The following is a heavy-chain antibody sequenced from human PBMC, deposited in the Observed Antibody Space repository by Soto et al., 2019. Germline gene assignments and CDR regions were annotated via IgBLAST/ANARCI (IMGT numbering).Heavy chain of an antibody. CDR3: ARVADFWSGYYYGMDV. Sequence: GGSLRLSCAASGFTFSSYWMHWVRQAPGKGLVWVSRINSDGSSTSYADSVKGRFTISRDNAKNTLYLQMNSLRAEDTAVYYCARVADFWSGYYYGMDVWGQGTTVTVS. CDR1: GFTFSSYW. J-gene: IGHJ6*02. V-gene: IGHV3-74*01. CDR2: INSDGSST. D-gene: IGHD3-3*01.